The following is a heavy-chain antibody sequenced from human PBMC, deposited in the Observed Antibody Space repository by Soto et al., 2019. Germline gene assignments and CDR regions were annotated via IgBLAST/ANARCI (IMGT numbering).Heavy chain of an antibody. J-gene: IGHJ4*02. V-gene: IGHV4-34*01. D-gene: IGHD6-19*01. Sequence: SETLSLTCAVYGGSFSGYYWSWIRQPPGKGLEWIGEINHSGSTNYNPSLKSRVTISVDTSKNQFSLKLSSVTAADTAVYYCARGPGIAVAGTGSRYFDYWGQGTLVTVSS. CDR3: ARGPGIAVAGTGSRYFDY. CDR2: INHSGST. CDR1: GGSFSGYY.